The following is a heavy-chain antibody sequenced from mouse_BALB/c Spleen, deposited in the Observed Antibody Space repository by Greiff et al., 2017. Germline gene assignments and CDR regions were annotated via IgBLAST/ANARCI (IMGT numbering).Heavy chain of an antibody. Sequence: QVQLKQSGPGLVQPSQSLSITCTVSGFSLTSYGVHWVRQSPGKGLEWLGVIWSGGSTDYNAAFISRLSISKDNSKSQVFFKMNSLQANDTAIYYCARRGNYGRGSFAYWGQGTLVTVSA. CDR3: ARRGNYGRGSFAY. J-gene: IGHJ3*01. CDR2: IWSGGST. V-gene: IGHV2-2*02. CDR1: GFSLTSYG. D-gene: IGHD1-1*01.